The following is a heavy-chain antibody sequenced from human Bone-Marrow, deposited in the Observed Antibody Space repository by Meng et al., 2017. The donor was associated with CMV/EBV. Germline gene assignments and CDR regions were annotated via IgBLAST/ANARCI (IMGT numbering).Heavy chain of an antibody. Sequence: ASVKVSCKASGYTFNGYYILWVRQAPGQGLEWLGWIDPNTGATNYAQKFQGRVTMTRDTSISTAYMGLSRLTSDDTALYYCARDLGQQLVLYYFDYWGQGTLVTVSS. CDR3: ARDLGQQLVLYYFDY. CDR2: IDPNTGAT. CDR1: GYTFNGYY. D-gene: IGHD1-1*01. J-gene: IGHJ4*02. V-gene: IGHV1-2*02.